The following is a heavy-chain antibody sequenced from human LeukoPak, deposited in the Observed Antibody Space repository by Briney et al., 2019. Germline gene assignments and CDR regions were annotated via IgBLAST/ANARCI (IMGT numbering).Heavy chain of an antibody. D-gene: IGHD4-17*01. CDR3: ARDPNGDYIGAFDF. Sequence: GGSLRLSCAASGFTFRNYWMHWVRQAPGKGLVWVSRTNIDGSTSTYADSVQGRFSISRDNAKNTLYLQMNSLRAEDTAVYYCARDPNGDYIGAFDFRGQGTMVTVSS. J-gene: IGHJ3*01. CDR2: TNIDGSTS. CDR1: GFTFRNYW. V-gene: IGHV3-74*01.